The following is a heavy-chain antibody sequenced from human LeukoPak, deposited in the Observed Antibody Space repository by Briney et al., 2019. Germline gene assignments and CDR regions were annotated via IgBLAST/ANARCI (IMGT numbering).Heavy chain of an antibody. CDR3: ARDLTYDSSGYYYP. D-gene: IGHD3-22*01. J-gene: IGHJ1*01. Sequence: SETLSLTCAVSGYSISSGYYWGWIRQPPGKGLEWIGSIYHSGSTYYNPSLKSRVTISVDTSKNQFSLKLSSVTAADTAVYYCARDLTYDSSGYYYPWGQGTLVTVSS. V-gene: IGHV4-38-2*02. CDR2: IYHSGST. CDR1: GYSISSGYY.